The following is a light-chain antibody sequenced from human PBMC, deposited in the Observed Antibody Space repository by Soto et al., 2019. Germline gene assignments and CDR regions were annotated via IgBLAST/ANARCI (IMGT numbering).Light chain of an antibody. V-gene: IGLV2-14*01. J-gene: IGLJ3*02. CDR2: DVS. CDR3: SSYTSSSTRL. Sequence: QSALTQPASVSGSPGQSVTISCTGTPGDVGVYNYVSWYQQYPGKAPNLMIYDVSNRPSGVSNRFSGSKSGNPASLSISGLQTEDEADYYCSSYTSSSTRLFGGGTQGTVL. CDR1: PGDVGVYNY.